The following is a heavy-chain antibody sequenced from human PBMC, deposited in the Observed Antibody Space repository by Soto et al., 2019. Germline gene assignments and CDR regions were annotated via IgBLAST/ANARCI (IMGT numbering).Heavy chain of an antibody. V-gene: IGHV3-74*01. J-gene: IGHJ4*02. CDR2: IKIDGSST. Sequence: EVQLVESGGGLVQPGGSLRLSCAASGFTFSGYWMHWVRQAPGKGLVWVSRIKIDGSSTAYADSVKGRFTISRDIAKNTLYLQMNSLRAEDTAVYYCAREVAAAGGGGYWGQGTLVTVSS. CDR3: AREVAAAGGGGY. D-gene: IGHD6-13*01. CDR1: GFTFSGYW.